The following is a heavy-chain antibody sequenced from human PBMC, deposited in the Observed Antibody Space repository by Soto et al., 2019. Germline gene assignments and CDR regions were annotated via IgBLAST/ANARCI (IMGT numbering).Heavy chain of an antibody. CDR3: ARTNYYDSSGYYSPADV. V-gene: IGHV1-69*06. D-gene: IGHD3-22*01. CDR2: IIPIFGTA. J-gene: IGHJ6*02. CDR1: GGTFSSYA. Sequence: SVKVSCKASGGTFSSYAISWVRQAPGQGLEWMGGIIPIFGTANYAQKFQGRVTITADKSTSTAYMELSSLRSEDTAVYYCARTNYYDSSGYYSPADVWGQGTTVTVSS.